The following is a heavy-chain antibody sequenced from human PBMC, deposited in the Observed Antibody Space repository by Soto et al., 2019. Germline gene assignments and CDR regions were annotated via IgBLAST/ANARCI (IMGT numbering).Heavy chain of an antibody. CDR2: ISDRGST. CDR1: GGSIDYYY. CDR3: AGESTAWFPSYGMDV. J-gene: IGHJ6*02. D-gene: IGHD3-10*01. Sequence: SETLSLTCTVSGGSIDYYYWNWIRQPPGKGLEWLGYISDRGSTRYNPSLRSRVTFSVDTSKNHFSLKLNSVTAADTAVYYCAGESTAWFPSYGMDVWGQGTAVTVSS. V-gene: IGHV4-59*01.